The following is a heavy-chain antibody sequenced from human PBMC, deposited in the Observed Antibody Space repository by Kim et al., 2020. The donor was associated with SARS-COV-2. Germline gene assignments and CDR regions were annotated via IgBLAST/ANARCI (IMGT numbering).Heavy chain of an antibody. Sequence: NPSLKSRVTISVDTSKNQFSLKLSSVTAADTAVYYCAYGSGSYYPPTFDYWGQGTLVTVSS. J-gene: IGHJ4*02. CDR3: AYGSGSYYPPTFDY. D-gene: IGHD3-10*01. V-gene: IGHV4-31*02.